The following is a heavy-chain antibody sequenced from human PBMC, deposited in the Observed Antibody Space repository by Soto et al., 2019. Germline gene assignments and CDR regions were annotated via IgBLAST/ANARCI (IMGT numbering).Heavy chain of an antibody. CDR1: GYTFTAYA. Sequence: ASVKVSCKASGYTFTAYALHWVRQAPGHRLEWMGWINAGNGDTKYSQKFQGRVTINRDTSTSTAYMELRSLRSDDTAVYYCARGGITIFGVVISGYNWFDPWGQGTLVTVSS. CDR3: ARGGITIFGVVISGYNWFDP. J-gene: IGHJ5*02. D-gene: IGHD3-3*01. V-gene: IGHV1-3*01. CDR2: INAGNGDT.